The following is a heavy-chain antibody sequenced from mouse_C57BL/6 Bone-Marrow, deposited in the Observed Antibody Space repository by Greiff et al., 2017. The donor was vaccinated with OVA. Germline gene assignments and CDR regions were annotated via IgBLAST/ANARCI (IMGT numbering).Heavy chain of an antibody. CDR3: AMAGAISKLGDY. CDR1: GYTFTSYW. CDR2: IHPSDSDT. J-gene: IGHJ2*01. Sequence: QVQLQQPGAELVKPGASVKVSCKASGYTFTSYWMHWVKQRPGQGLEWIGRIHPSDSDTNYNQKFKGKATLTVEQSSSTAYMQLSSLTSEDSAVYYCAMAGAISKLGDYWGQGTTLTVSS. V-gene: IGHV1-74*01. D-gene: IGHD4-1*01.